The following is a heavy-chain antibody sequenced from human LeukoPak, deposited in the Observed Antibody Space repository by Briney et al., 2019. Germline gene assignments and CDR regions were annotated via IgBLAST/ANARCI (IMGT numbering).Heavy chain of an antibody. D-gene: IGHD3-22*01. V-gene: IGHV3-66*04. CDR3: ARHDSWAGWFDP. J-gene: IGHJ5*02. Sequence: PGGSLRLSCVVSGFTFSTYWMTWVRQAPGKGLEWVSVIYSGGTTYSADSVKGRFTISRDNSKNTLYLQMNSLRAEDTAVYYCARHDSWAGWFDPWGQGTLVTVSS. CDR2: IYSGGTT. CDR1: GFTFSTYW.